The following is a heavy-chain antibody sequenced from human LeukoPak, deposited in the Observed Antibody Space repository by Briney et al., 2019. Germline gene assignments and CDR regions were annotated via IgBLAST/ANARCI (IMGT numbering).Heavy chain of an antibody. Sequence: GGSLRLSCAASGFTFSSHWMSWVRQAPGKGLEWVANIKQDGSEKYYVDSVKGRFTISRDNSKNTLYLQMNSLRAEDTAVYYCARRAGAYSHPYDYWGQGTLVTVSS. D-gene: IGHD4/OR15-4a*01. CDR1: GFTFSSHW. V-gene: IGHV3-7*03. CDR2: IKQDGSEK. CDR3: ARRAGAYSHPYDY. J-gene: IGHJ4*02.